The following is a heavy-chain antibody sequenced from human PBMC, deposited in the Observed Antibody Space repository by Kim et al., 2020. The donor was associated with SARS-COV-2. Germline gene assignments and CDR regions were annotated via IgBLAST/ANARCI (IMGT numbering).Heavy chain of an antibody. CDR3: AKSLLPGDYGMDV. CDR2: IGTAGDT. Sequence: GGSLRLSCAASGFTFSSYDMHWVRQATGKGLEWVSAIGTAGDTYYPGSVKGRFTISRENAKNSLYLQMNSLRAGDTAVYYCAKSLLPGDYGMDVWGQGTTVTVSS. J-gene: IGHJ6*02. CDR1: GFTFSSYD. V-gene: IGHV3-13*01. D-gene: IGHD2-2*01.